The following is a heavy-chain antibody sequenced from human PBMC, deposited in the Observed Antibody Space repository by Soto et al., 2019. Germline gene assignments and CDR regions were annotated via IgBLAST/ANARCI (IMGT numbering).Heavy chain of an antibody. J-gene: IGHJ4*02. V-gene: IGHV3-23*01. CDR2: ISGSDGKT. Sequence: GGSLRLSCAASGFSFSGYAMNWVRQAPGKGLEWVSTISGSDGKTFYADSVKGRFSISRDTSDNMLYLQMNSLRDDDTAVYYCARCSYLDYWGQGARVTVSS. D-gene: IGHD2-8*01. CDR3: ARCSYLDY. CDR1: GFSFSGYA.